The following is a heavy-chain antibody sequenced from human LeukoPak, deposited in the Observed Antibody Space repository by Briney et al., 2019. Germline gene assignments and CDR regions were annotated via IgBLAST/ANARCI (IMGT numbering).Heavy chain of an antibody. D-gene: IGHD5-24*01. CDR3: AKDLELEPAVGYYYYGMDV. Sequence: PGGSLRLSCAASGFTSSSYGMHWVRQAPGKGLEWVAVISYDGSNKYYADSVKGRFTISRDNSKNTLYLQMNSLRAEDTAVYYCAKDLELEPAVGYYYYGMDVWGQGTTVTVSS. V-gene: IGHV3-30*18. CDR1: GFTSSSYG. J-gene: IGHJ6*02. CDR2: ISYDGSNK.